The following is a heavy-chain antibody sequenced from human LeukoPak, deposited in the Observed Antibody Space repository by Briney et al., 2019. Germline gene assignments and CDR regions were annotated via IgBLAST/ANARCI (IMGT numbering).Heavy chain of an antibody. CDR2: ISGSGGST. CDR3: AKRFRGVYNYYYYMDV. V-gene: IGHV3-23*01. D-gene: IGHD2-2*02. Sequence: GGSLRLSCAASGFTFSSYWMSWVRQAPGKGLEWVSSISGSGGSTYYADSVKGRFTISRDNSKNTPYLQMNSLRAEDTAVYYCAKRFRGVYNYYYYMDVWGKGTTVTISS. CDR1: GFTFSSYW. J-gene: IGHJ6*03.